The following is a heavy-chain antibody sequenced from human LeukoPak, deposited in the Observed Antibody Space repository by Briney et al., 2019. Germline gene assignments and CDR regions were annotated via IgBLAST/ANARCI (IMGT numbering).Heavy chain of an antibody. CDR2: IKQDGSET. D-gene: IGHD2-15*01. Sequence: GGSLRLSCAASGFTFNTYWMTWVRQAPGKGLEWVSNIKQDGSETYYVDSVRGRFTISRDNAKNSLYLQMNSLRAEDTAVYYCARVGYCSGGSCFNDAFDLWGQGTRVTVSS. V-gene: IGHV3-7*04. CDR1: GFTFNTYW. J-gene: IGHJ3*01. CDR3: ARVGYCSGGSCFNDAFDL.